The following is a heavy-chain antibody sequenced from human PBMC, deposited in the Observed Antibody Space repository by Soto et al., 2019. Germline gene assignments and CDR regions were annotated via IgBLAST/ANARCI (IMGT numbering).Heavy chain of an antibody. Sequence: PSETLSLTCTVSGGSISSYYWSWIRQPPGKGLEWIGYIYYSGSTNYNPSLKSRVTISVDTSKNQFSLKLSSVTAADTAVYYCARAVDCSSTSCSYHNWFHPWGQGTLVTVSS. CDR2: IYYSGST. CDR3: ARAVDCSSTSCSYHNWFHP. V-gene: IGHV4-59*01. J-gene: IGHJ5*02. CDR1: GGSISSYY. D-gene: IGHD2-2*01.